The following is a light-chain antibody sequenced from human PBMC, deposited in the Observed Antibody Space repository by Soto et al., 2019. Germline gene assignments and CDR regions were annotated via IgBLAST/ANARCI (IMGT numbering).Light chain of an antibody. CDR2: EVS. V-gene: IGLV2-14*01. CDR1: SSDAGGYNY. J-gene: IGLJ1*01. Sequence: QSVLTRPASVSGSPGQSITISCTGTSSDAGGYNYVSWYQQHPGKAPKLMIYEVSNRPSGVSNRFSGSKSGNTASLTISGLQAEDEADYYCSLYTSSSTYVFGTGTKVTVL. CDR3: SLYTSSSTYV.